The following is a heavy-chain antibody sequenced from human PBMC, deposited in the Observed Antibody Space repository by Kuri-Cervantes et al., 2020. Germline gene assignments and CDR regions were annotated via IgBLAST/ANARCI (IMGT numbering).Heavy chain of an antibody. CDR3: AKDSSWELLAGAFDI. Sequence: GGSLRLSCAASGFTFDDYAMHWVRQAPGKGLEWVSGISWNSGSIGYADSVKGRFTISRDNAKNSLYLQMNSLGAEDTALYYCAKDSSWELLAGAFDIWGQGTMVTVSS. CDR1: GFTFDDYA. CDR2: ISWNSGSI. D-gene: IGHD1-26*01. V-gene: IGHV3-9*01. J-gene: IGHJ3*02.